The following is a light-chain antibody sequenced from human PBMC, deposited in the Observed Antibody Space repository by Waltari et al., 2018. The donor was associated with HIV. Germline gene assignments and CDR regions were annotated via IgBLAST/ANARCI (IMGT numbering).Light chain of an antibody. V-gene: IGKV3-20*01. CDR3: QQYGSSPVT. CDR1: QSIGSNY. J-gene: IGKJ1*01. CDR2: GAS. Sequence: EIVLTQSPDALSLSPGERATLSCRASQSIGSNYLAWYQQKPGQAPRLLIYGASSRATGIPDRFSGSGSGTDFTLTISRLEPEDFAVYYCQQYGSSPVTFGQGTKVEIK.